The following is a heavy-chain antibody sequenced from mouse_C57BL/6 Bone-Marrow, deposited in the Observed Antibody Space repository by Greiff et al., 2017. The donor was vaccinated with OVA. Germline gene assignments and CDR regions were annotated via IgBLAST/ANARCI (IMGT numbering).Heavy chain of an antibody. CDR2: IYPRDGST. V-gene: IGHV1-85*01. D-gene: IGHD2-3*01. Sequence: VQLKQSGPELVKPGASVKLSCKASGYTFTSYDITWVKQRPGQGLEWIGWIYPRDGSTKYKEKFKGKATLTVDTSSSTAYMELHSLTSEDSAVYFCARIYDGYYHAMDYWGQGTSVTVSS. CDR3: ARIYDGYYHAMDY. CDR1: GYTFTSYD. J-gene: IGHJ4*01.